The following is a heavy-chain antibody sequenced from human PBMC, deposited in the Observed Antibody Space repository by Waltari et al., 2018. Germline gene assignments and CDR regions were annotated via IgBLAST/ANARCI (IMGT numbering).Heavy chain of an antibody. J-gene: IGHJ4*02. Sequence: QVQLVESGGGVVQPGRSLGLSCAASGFTFSSYAMHWVRQAPGKGLEWVAVISYDGSNKYYADSVKGRFTISRDNSKNTLYLQMNSLRAEDTAVYYCAKDWTTVSYWGQGTLVTVSS. CDR2: ISYDGSNK. CDR1: GFTFSSYA. D-gene: IGHD4-4*01. CDR3: AKDWTTVSY. V-gene: IGHV3-30-3*01.